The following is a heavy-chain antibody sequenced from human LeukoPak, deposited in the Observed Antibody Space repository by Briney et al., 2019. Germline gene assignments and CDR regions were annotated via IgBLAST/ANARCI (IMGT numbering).Heavy chain of an antibody. J-gene: IGHJ6*02. V-gene: IGHV1-69*13. Sequence: ASVKVSCKASGGTLSSYAISWVRQAPGQGLEWMGGIIPIFGTANYAQKFQGRVTITADESTSTAYMELRSLRSDDTAVYYCARDGNNGIQLWLIDYYYYGMDVWGQGTTVTVSS. CDR3: ARDGNNGIQLWLIDYYYYGMDV. CDR1: GGTLSSYA. D-gene: IGHD5-18*01. CDR2: IIPIFGTA.